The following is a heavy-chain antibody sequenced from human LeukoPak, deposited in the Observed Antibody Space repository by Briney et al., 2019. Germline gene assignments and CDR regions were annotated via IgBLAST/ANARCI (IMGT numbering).Heavy chain of an antibody. Sequence: GGSLRLSCAASGFTFSSYSMNRVRQAPGKGLEWVSYISSSSSTIYYADSVKGRFTISRDNARNSLYLQMNSLRAEDTAVYYCASTLRAIRFLEWLPTGPFDYWGQGTLVTVSS. CDR1: GFTFSSYS. CDR3: ASTLRAIRFLEWLPTGPFDY. J-gene: IGHJ4*02. CDR2: ISSSSSTI. V-gene: IGHV3-48*04. D-gene: IGHD3-3*01.